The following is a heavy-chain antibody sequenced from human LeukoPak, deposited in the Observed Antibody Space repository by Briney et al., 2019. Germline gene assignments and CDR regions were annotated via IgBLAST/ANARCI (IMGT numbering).Heavy chain of an antibody. J-gene: IGHJ3*01. V-gene: IGHV4-39*07. CDR3: ARDRRDALDA. CDR1: HGSISSSSYN. Sequence: KASETLSLTCTVSHGSISSSSYNWGWIRQSPGKGLEYIGSIHYRGSTNYNPSLKSRLTMLVDTSKNQFSLKLSSVTAADTAMYYCARDRRDALDAWGQGTMVMVSS. CDR2: IHYRGST.